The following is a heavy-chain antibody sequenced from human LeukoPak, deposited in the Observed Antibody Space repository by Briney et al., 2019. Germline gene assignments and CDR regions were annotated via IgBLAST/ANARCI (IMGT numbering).Heavy chain of an antibody. CDR2: IYHSGST. J-gene: IGHJ4*02. V-gene: IGHV4-59*01. D-gene: IGHD3-10*01. CDR3: ARTEYYFDH. CDR1: GGSISSYF. Sequence: SETLSLTCTVSGGSISSYFWSWIRQPPGKGLEWVGYIYHSGSTNYNPSLQSRVTISVDTSKSQFSLRLSSVTAADTAVYYCARTEYYFDHWGQGTLVTVSS.